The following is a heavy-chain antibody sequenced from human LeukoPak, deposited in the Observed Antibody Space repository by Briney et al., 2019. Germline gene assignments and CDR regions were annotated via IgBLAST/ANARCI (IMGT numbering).Heavy chain of an antibody. D-gene: IGHD2-8*02. Sequence: GGSLRLSCAASGFTFSIYWMHWVRQAPGKGLVWVSRINSDGSDTNYADSVKGRFTISRDNAKSTVYRQMGSLRLEDTAVYFCARDLTGTLFDYWGQGTLVTVSS. V-gene: IGHV3-74*01. CDR3: ARDLTGTLFDY. CDR2: INSDGSDT. CDR1: GFTFSIYW. J-gene: IGHJ4*02.